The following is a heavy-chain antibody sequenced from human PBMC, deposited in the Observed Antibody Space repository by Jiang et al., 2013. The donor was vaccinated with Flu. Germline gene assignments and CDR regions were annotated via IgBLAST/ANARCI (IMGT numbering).Heavy chain of an antibody. CDR2: IYWDDEK. D-gene: IGHD5-24*01. CDR3: ARTVKMAAISPFDY. CDR1: GFTLGSTGVG. J-gene: IGHJ4*02. Sequence: KPTQTLTLTCTFSGFTLGSTGVGVGWIRQPPGQAPEWLAVIYWDDEKRYSPSLKTRLTITKDSYRSNQVVLTMTNMDPADTGTYYCARTVKMAAISPFDYWGQGTPVIVSS. V-gene: IGHV2-5*02.